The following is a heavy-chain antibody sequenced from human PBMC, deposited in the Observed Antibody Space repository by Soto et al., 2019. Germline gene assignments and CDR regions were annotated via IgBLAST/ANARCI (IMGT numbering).Heavy chain of an antibody. J-gene: IGHJ4*02. CDR2: ISGSGGST. V-gene: IGHV3-23*01. D-gene: IGHD2-15*01. CDR1: GFTFSSYA. CDR3: ARRIVVVVAATHSQEFDY. Sequence: EVQLLESGGGLVQPGGSLRLSCAASGFTFSSYAMSWVRQAPGKGLEGVSAISGSGGSTYYEDSVKGRFTISRDNAKNTLYLQMNSLRAEDTAVYYCARRIVVVVAATHSQEFDYWGQGTLVTVSS.